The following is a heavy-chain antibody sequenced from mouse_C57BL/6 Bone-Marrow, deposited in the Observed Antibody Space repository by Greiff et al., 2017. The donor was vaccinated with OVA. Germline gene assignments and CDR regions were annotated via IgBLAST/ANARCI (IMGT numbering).Heavy chain of an antibody. CDR2: ISYDGSN. V-gene: IGHV3-6*01. CDR3: ARDRTYGSSPFAY. Sequence: VQLKQSGPGLVKPSQSLSLTCSVTGYSITSGYYWNWIRQFPGNKLEWMGYISYDGSNNYNPSLKNRISITRDTSKNQFFLKLNSVTTEDTATYYCARDRTYGSSPFAYWGQGTLVTVSA. CDR1: GYSITSGYY. J-gene: IGHJ3*01. D-gene: IGHD1-1*01.